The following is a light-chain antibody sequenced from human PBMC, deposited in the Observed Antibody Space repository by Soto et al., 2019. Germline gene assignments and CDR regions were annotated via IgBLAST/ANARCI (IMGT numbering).Light chain of an antibody. V-gene: IGLV2-14*01. CDR1: SSDVGGYNY. CDR3: PSYTRSSTRV. J-gene: IGLJ3*02. CDR2: EVS. Sequence: QSALTQPASVSGSPGQSITISCTGTSSDVGGYNYVSWYQQHPGKSPKLMIYEVSNRPPGVSNRFSGSKSGNTASLTISGLQAEDEAEYYCPSYTRSSTRVFGGGTKLTVL.